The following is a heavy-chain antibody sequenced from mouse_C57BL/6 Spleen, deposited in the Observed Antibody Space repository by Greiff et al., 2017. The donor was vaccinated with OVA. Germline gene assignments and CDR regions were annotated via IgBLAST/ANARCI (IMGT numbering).Heavy chain of an antibody. V-gene: IGHV1-26*01. CDR2: INPNNGGT. CDR3: ARKAWGYAMDY. Sequence: EVQLQQSGPELVKPGASVKISCKASGYTFTDYYMNWVKQSHGKSLEWIGDINPNNGGTSYNQKFKGKATLTVDKSSSTAYMELRRLTSEDSAVYYCARKAWGYAMDYWGQGTSVTVSS. CDR1: GYTFTDYY. J-gene: IGHJ4*01. D-gene: IGHD4-1*01.